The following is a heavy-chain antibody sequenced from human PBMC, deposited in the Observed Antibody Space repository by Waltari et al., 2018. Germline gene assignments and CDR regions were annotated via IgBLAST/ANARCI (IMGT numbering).Heavy chain of an antibody. CDR2: ILQDGSEQ. CDR3: ATLRYLED. D-gene: IGHD3-9*01. CDR1: GLDISPYS. V-gene: IGHV3-7*03. J-gene: IGHJ4*02. Sequence: EVQLVESGGGLVQPGGSLTLSCVVSGLDISPYSMRWVRQAPGKGPEWVANILQDGSEQYYVDSVKGRFTISRDNAKNSLSLHMNSLGVEDTAVYYCATLRYLEDWGQGTLVTVS.